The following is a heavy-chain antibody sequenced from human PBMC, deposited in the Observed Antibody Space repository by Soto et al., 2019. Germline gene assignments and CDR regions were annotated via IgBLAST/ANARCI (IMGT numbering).Heavy chain of an antibody. V-gene: IGHV1-58*01. CDR1: GFTFTSSA. Sequence: SVKVSCKASGFTFTSSAVQWVRQARGQRLEWIGWIVVGSGNTNYAQKFQERVTITRDMSTSTAYMELSSLRSEDTAVYYCAAGITTVVTPHSSYYGMDVWGQGTTVTVSS. CDR2: IVVGSGNT. J-gene: IGHJ6*02. D-gene: IGHD4-17*01. CDR3: AAGITTVVTPHSSYYGMDV.